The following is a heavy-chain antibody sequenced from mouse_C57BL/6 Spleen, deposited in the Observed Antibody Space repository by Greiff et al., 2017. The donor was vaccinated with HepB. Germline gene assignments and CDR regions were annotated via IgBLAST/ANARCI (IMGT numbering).Heavy chain of an antibody. CDR3: ARNPIYYYGSSYYAMDY. J-gene: IGHJ4*01. Sequence: VQLQQSGAELMKPGASVKLSCKATGYTFPGYWIEWVKQRPGHGLEWIGEILPGSGSTNYNEKFKGKATFTADTSSNTAYMQLSSLTTEDSAIYYCARNPIYYYGSSYYAMDYWGQGTSVTVSS. CDR2: ILPGSGST. D-gene: IGHD1-1*01. CDR1: GYTFPGYW. V-gene: IGHV1-9*01.